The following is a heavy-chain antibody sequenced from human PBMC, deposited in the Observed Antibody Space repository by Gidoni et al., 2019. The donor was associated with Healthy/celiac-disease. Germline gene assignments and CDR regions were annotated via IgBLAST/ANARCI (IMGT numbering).Heavy chain of an antibody. CDR3: ARDKTTVVTPGYFDL. J-gene: IGHJ2*01. CDR1: GFTFGSYG. Sequence: QVQLVESGGGVVQPGRSRRLSCAASGFTFGSYGRHWVRQAPGQGLEWVAVIWYDGSNKYYADSVKGRFTISRDNSKNTLYLQMNSLRAEDTAVYYCARDKTTVVTPGYFDLWGRGTLVTVSS. D-gene: IGHD4-17*01. CDR2: IWYDGSNK. V-gene: IGHV3-33*01.